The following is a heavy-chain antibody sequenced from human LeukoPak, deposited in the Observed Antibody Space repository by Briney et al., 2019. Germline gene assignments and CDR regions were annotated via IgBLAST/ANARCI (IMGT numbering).Heavy chain of an antibody. J-gene: IGHJ4*02. CDR2: IRPDANDG. D-gene: IGHD7-27*01. Sequence: ASLSLSCAASGFSFSHYWMAWVRQAPGKGLEWVAIIRPDANDGSYVDSVKGRFTISRDNAKNSLYLQLNSLRAEDTAVYFCARADWGSIDYWGQGALVTVSS. CDR3: ARADWGSIDY. V-gene: IGHV3-7*01. CDR1: GFSFSHYW.